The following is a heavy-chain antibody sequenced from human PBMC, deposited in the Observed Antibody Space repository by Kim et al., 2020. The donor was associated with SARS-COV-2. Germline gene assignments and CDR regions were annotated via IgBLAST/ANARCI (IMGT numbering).Heavy chain of an antibody. J-gene: IGHJ4*02. V-gene: IGHV3-64*01. D-gene: IGHD5-12*01. Sequence: VKGRVTISRDNSKNTLYLQMDSLRAEDMAVYYCARAVVGGYDYVRYFDYWGQGTLVTVSS. CDR3: ARAVVGGYDYVRYFDY.